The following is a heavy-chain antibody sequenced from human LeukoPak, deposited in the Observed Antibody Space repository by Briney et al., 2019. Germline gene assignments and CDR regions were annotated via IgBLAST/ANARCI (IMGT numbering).Heavy chain of an antibody. V-gene: IGHV4-59*01. D-gene: IGHD6-13*01. CDR2: IYYSGAT. Sequence: RPSETLSLTCTVSGGSISTYYWNWIRQPPGKGLEWIGYIYYSGATNYSPSLKSRVTISVDTSKNQFSLKLSSVTAADTAVYYCARGVYIAAAQYGFWGQGTLVTVSS. CDR1: GGSISTYY. J-gene: IGHJ4*02. CDR3: ARGVYIAAAQYGF.